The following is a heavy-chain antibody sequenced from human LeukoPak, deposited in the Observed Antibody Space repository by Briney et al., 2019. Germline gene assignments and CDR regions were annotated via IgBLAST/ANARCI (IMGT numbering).Heavy chain of an antibody. CDR3: ARSQDGYNWIDC. CDR1: GGSLSTYY. V-gene: IGHV4-59*01. J-gene: IGHJ4*02. Sequence: SETLSLTCTVSGGSLSTYYWSWIRQPPGRGLEWIGNIYYSGCNIYDSGSTIYDPSLKGRVTISVDTSTNQFSLRLGSVTAADTAVYYCARSQDGYNWIDCWGQGTLVTVSS. CDR2: IYYSGCNIYDSGST. D-gene: IGHD5-24*01.